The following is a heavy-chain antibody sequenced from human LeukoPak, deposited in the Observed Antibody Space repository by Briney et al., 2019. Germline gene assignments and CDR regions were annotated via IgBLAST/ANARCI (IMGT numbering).Heavy chain of an antibody. V-gene: IGHV3-21*01. CDR3: ARDKGDYHTSGSLFVF. J-gene: IGHJ4*02. Sequence: GGSLRLSCAASGFTFSSYSMNWVRQAPGKGLEWVSSISSSSSYIYYADSVKGRFTISRDNAKNSLYLQMNSLRAEDTAVYYCARDKGDYHTSGSLFVFGGQGALVTVSS. CDR2: ISSSSSYI. D-gene: IGHD3-22*01. CDR1: GFTFSSYS.